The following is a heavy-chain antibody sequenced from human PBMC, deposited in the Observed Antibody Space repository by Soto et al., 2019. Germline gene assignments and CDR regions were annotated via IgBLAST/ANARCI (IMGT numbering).Heavy chain of an antibody. CDR3: ARGVSSGWFHYYCMDV. J-gene: IGHJ6*01. V-gene: IGHV1-3*01. D-gene: IGHD6-19*01. CDR1: GYSLSTYA. Sequence: QVQLVQSGAEVKRPGASVKVSCKASGYSLSTYAIHWVRQAPGQGLEWMGWISGGNGDAKYSQTFQARVTITWDTSANTAYMELSSLKSEDTAAYYCARGVSSGWFHYYCMDVW. CDR2: ISGGNGDA.